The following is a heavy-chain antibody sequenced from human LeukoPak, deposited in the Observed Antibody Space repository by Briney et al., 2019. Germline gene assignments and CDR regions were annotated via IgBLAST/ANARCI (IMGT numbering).Heavy chain of an antibody. CDR1: GCTFSSYG. Sequence: GGSLRLSCAGSGCTFSSYGMHWVRLAPGKGLEWVAFIRYDGSNKYYADSLRDRFTISRDNSKTTLYLQMNSLRAEDTAVYYCAKDRRSYDSSGYYDYWGQGTLVTVSS. V-gene: IGHV3-30*02. J-gene: IGHJ4*02. CDR3: AKDRRSYDSSGYYDY. D-gene: IGHD3-22*01. CDR2: IRYDGSNK.